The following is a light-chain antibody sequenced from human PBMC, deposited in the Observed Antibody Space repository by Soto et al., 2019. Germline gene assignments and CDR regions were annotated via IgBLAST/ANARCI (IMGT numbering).Light chain of an antibody. CDR1: SSDVGSYAL. Sequence: QSVLTQPASVSGSPGQSITISCTGTSSDVGSYALVSWFQQHPGRAPKLMIFEVTRRPSGVSNRFAGSKSGNTASLTISGLQPEDEANYSFCSYAPVTFLVLFGGGTELPVL. CDR2: EVT. V-gene: IGLV2-23*02. J-gene: IGLJ3*02. CDR3: CSYAPVTFLVL.